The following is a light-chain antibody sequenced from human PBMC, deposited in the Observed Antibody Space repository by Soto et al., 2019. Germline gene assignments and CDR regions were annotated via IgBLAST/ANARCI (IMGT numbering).Light chain of an antibody. Sequence: QSALTQPRSVSGSPGQSVTISFTGTSSDVGYYNYVSWYQQHPGKAPKLMIYDVSKRPSGVPDRFSGSKSGNTASLTISGLQAEDEADYYCCSYAGSYTLAFGGGTKVTVL. CDR1: SSDVGYYNY. V-gene: IGLV2-11*01. J-gene: IGLJ2*01. CDR3: CSYAGSYTLA. CDR2: DVS.